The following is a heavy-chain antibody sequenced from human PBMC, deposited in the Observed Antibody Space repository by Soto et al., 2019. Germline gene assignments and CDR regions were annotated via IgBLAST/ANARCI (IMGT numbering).Heavy chain of an antibody. V-gene: IGHV1-69*01. J-gene: IGHJ4*02. Sequence: QGHLVHSGAEVKKPGSSVKVSCKVSGGSFREYAMSWVRQAPGQGLEWMGGIIPMFGTPIYAEKFQGRVTVTADESTFTAYMELRSLTSEDTAVYYCARDSTAMVTTSFDYWGQGTLVSVSS. D-gene: IGHD5-18*01. CDR3: ARDSTAMVTTSFDY. CDR1: GGSFREYA. CDR2: IIPMFGTP.